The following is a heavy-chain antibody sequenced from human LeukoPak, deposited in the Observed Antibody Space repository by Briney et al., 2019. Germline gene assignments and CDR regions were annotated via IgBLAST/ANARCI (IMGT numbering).Heavy chain of an antibody. D-gene: IGHD6-13*01. Sequence: ASVKVSCKASGYTFTSYYMHWVLQAPGQGLEWMGIINPSGGSTSYAQKFQGRVTMTRDTSTSTVYMELSSLRSEDTAVYYCARDMGYSSSWYNAGGDYWGQGTLVTVSS. CDR3: ARDMGYSSSWYNAGGDY. V-gene: IGHV1-46*01. CDR2: INPSGGST. CDR1: GYTFTSYY. J-gene: IGHJ4*02.